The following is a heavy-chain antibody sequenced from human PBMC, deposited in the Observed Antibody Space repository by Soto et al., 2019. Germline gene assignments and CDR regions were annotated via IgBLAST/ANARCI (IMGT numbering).Heavy chain of an antibody. CDR3: ATLLVNEKDNVARFLDGFDI. CDR2: ISSSGTNI. V-gene: IGHV3-48*03. J-gene: IGHJ3*02. D-gene: IGHD2-15*01. CDR1: GFTFSTYE. Sequence: PGGSLRLSCAASGFTFSTYEMNWVRQAPGKGLEWLSYISSSGTNIYYADSVKGRFTIFRDNAKNSLSLQMSSLRAEDTAVYYCATLLVNEKDNVARFLDGFDIWGQGTMVTVSS.